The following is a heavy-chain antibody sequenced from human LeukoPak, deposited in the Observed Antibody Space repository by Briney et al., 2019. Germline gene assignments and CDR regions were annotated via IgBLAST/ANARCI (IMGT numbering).Heavy chain of an antibody. J-gene: IGHJ3*02. CDR2: ISGSGGST. CDR3: AKDGRFLEWLSYDAFDI. CDR1: GFTFSSYA. D-gene: IGHD3-3*01. Sequence: PGGSLRLSCAASGFTFSSYAMSWVRQAPGKGLEWASAISGSGGSTYYADSVKGRFTISRDNSKNTLYLQMNSLRAEDTAVYYCAKDGRFLEWLSYDAFDIWGQGTMVTVSS. V-gene: IGHV3-23*01.